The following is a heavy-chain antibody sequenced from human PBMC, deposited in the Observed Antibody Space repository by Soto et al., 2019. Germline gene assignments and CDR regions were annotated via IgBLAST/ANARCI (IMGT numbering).Heavy chain of an antibody. CDR2: ISGRGGST. CDR3: AKGQYCSSTSCYIGGIDY. J-gene: IGHJ4*02. D-gene: IGHD2-2*02. V-gene: IGHV3-23*01. CDR1: GFTFSSYA. Sequence: EVQLLESGGGLVQPGGSLRLSCAASGFTFSSYAMSWVRQAPGKGLEWVSAISGRGGSTYYADSVKGRFTISRDNSKNTLYLQMNSLRAEDTAVYYCAKGQYCSSTSCYIGGIDYWGQGTLVTVSS.